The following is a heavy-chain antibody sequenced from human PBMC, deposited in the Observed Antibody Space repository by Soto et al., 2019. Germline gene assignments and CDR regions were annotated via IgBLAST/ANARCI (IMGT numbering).Heavy chain of an antibody. Sequence: PGGSLRLSCAASGFPFSHYAMSWVRQAPGKGLEWVSAISGSGNDASYADSVRGRFTISRDNSRNTLYLQMNSLRADDTAVYYRGKERRGRGWFVCNYWGQGTLVTVSS. CDR1: GFPFSHYA. D-gene: IGHD6-19*01. J-gene: IGHJ4*02. V-gene: IGHV3-23*01. CDR3: GKERRGRGWFVCNY. CDR2: ISGSGNDA.